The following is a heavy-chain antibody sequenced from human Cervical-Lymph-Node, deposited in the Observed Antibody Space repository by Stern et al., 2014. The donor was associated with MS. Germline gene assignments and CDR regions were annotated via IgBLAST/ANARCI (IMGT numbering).Heavy chain of an antibody. J-gene: IGHJ4*02. CDR2: ITPVFGTT. V-gene: IGHV1-69*01. CDR1: GDTFSSYA. Sequence: QMQLVQSGAEVKKPGSSVKVSCKASGDTFSSYAINWVRPVPGQGLEWMGGITPVFGTTNYAQKFQGRVTITADESTNTAYMELMTLRSEDTAVYYCARGGGLVGYFDYWGQGTLVSVSS. D-gene: IGHD1-26*01. CDR3: ARGGGLVGYFDY.